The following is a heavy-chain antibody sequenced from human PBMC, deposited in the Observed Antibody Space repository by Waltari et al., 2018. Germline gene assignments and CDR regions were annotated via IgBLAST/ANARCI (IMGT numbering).Heavy chain of an antibody. V-gene: IGHV3-23*03. CDR2: IYSGGSST. Sequence: EVQLLESGGGLVQPGGSLRLSCAASGFTFSSYAMSWVRQAPGKGLEWVSVIYSGGSSTYYADSVKGRFTISRDNSKNTLYLQMNSLRAEDTAVYYCAKEGITGTTEVDYWGQGTLVIVSS. CDR1: GFTFSSYA. D-gene: IGHD1-7*01. CDR3: AKEGITGTTEVDY. J-gene: IGHJ4*02.